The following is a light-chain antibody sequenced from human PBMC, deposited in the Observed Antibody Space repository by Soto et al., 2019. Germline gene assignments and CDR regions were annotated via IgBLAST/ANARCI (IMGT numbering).Light chain of an antibody. V-gene: IGKV1-39*01. CDR1: QDISSY. CDR2: ATS. Sequence: DIAMNHSPSSLSASVGYIVTLDCQASQDISSYLAWYQQKPGTVPKLLIYATSNLQSGVPSRFSGRGFGTDFTLTISSLQPEDFATYYCQQSGTTPSFGQGTRLEIK. J-gene: IGKJ5*01. CDR3: QQSGTTPS.